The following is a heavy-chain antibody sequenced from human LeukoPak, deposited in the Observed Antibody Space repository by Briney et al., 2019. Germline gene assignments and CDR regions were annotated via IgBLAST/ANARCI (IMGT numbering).Heavy chain of an antibody. CDR3: ASSILRYFDWLEPAGAFDI. D-gene: IGHD3-9*01. V-gene: IGHV4-31*03. Sequence: PSETLSLTCTVSGGSISSGGYYWSWIRQHPGKGLEWIGYIYYSGSTYYNPSLKSRVTISVDTSKNQFSLKLSSVTAADTAVYYCASSILRYFDWLEPAGAFDIWGQGTMVTASS. CDR1: GGSISSGGYY. CDR2: IYYSGST. J-gene: IGHJ3*02.